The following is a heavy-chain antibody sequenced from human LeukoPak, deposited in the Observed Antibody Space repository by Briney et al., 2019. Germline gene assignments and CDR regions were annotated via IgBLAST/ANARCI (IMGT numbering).Heavy chain of an antibody. CDR1: GYTFTSYG. V-gene: IGHV1-18*01. CDR3: ARNYGFWSGYPLDY. D-gene: IGHD3-3*01. Sequence: ASVKVSCKASGYTFTSYGISWVRQAPGQGLEWMGWISAYNGNTNYAQKLQGRVTMTTDTSTNTAYMELRSLRSDDTAVYYCARNYGFWSGYPLDYWGQGTLVTVSS. J-gene: IGHJ4*02. CDR2: ISAYNGNT.